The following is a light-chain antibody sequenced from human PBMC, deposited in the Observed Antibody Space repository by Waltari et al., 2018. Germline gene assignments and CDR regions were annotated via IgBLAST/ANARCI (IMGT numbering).Light chain of an antibody. Sequence: QSALTQPRSVSGSPGQSVTISCTGTSSDVGGYKYVSWYQQHPGKAPKLMIFDVRKRPSGVPDRYSGSKSGITASLTISGLQAEDEADYYCCSYAGSRWVFGGGTKLTVL. CDR1: SSDVGGYKY. J-gene: IGLJ3*02. V-gene: IGLV2-11*01. CDR3: CSYAGSRWV. CDR2: DVR.